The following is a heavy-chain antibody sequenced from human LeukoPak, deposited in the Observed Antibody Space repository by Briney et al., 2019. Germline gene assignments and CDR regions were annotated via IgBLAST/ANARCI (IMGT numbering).Heavy chain of an antibody. D-gene: IGHD6-13*01. CDR1: GASISSHY. CDR3: AKGGESSLPLGY. V-gene: IGHV4-59*11. J-gene: IGHJ4*02. CDR2: ISFTGST. Sequence: SETLSLTCTVSGASISSHYWSWIRQPPGKGLEWIGLISFTGSTNYNPSLKSRVTTSVDTSKNQFSLKVSSVTAADTAVYYCAKGGESSLPLGYWGQGILVTVSS.